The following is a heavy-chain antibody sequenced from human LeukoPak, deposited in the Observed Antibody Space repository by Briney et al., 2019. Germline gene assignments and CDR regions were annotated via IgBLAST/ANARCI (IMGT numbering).Heavy chain of an antibody. J-gene: IGHJ4*02. D-gene: IGHD3-3*01. Sequence: PGGSLRLSCAASGFTFSNYAMSWVRQAPGKGLEGVSGISGSGAYSYYADSVKGRFTISRDNSKNTLYVQMNSLRAEDTAVYYCARYNFWSGYFDYWGQGTLVTVSS. CDR3: ARYNFWSGYFDY. CDR1: GFTFSNYA. CDR2: ISGSGAYS. V-gene: IGHV3-23*01.